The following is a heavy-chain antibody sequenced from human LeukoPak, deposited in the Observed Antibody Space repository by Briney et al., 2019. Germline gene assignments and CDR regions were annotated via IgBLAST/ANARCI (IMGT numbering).Heavy chain of an antibody. CDR2: IYYSGST. D-gene: IGHD2-8*01. V-gene: IGHV4-59*01. CDR1: GVSMKDYY. CDR3: ARDSWSNWFDH. Sequence: SETLSLTCTVSGVSMKDYYLSWIRQPPGKGLEWIGYIYYSGSTNYNPSLKSRVTISVDTSNHQFSLRLTSVTAADTAVYYCARDSWSNWFDHWGQGTLVTVSS. J-gene: IGHJ5*02.